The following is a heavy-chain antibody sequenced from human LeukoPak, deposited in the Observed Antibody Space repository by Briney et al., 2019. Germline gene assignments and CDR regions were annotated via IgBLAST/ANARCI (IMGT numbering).Heavy chain of an antibody. CDR2: INPNSGGT. J-gene: IGHJ5*02. CDR3: ARDRCGGGSCYDWFDP. D-gene: IGHD2-15*01. Sequence: ASVKVSCKASGYTFTGYYMHWVRQAPGQGLEWMGWINPNSGGTNYAQKFQGRVTMTRDTSISTAYMELSRLRSDDTAVYYCARDRCGGGSCYDWFDPWGQGTLVTVSS. CDR1: GYTFTGYY. V-gene: IGHV1-2*02.